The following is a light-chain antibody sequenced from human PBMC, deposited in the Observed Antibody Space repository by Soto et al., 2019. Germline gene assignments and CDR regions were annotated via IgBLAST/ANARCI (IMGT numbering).Light chain of an antibody. J-gene: IGKJ4*01. CDR2: GAS. V-gene: IGKV3-20*01. CDR3: QQFGMSPLT. CDR1: QTISSNY. Sequence: EIVLTQSPGTLSLSPGERGTLSCRASQTISSNYLAWYQQKPGQAPRLLIYGASNRAADIPDRFSGSGSGTDFTLTINRLEPEDFAVYYCQQFGMSPLTFGGGTKVEIK.